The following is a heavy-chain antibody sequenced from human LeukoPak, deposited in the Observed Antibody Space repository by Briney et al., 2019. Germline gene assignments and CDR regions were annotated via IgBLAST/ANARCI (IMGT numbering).Heavy chain of an antibody. CDR2: IYSGGST. Sequence: GGSLRLSCAASGLTVSSNYMSWVRQAPGKGLEWVSVIYSGGSTYYADAVKGRFTISRDNSKNTLYLQMNTLRAVGTAGYYWARVLWELLGRGGGYYFDYWGQGALVTVSS. CDR1: GLTVSSNY. V-gene: IGHV3-53*01. CDR3: ARVLWELLGRGGGYYFDY. D-gene: IGHD1-26*01. J-gene: IGHJ4*02.